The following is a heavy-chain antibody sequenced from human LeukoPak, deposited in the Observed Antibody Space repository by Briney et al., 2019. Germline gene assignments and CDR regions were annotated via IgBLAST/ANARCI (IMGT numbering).Heavy chain of an antibody. Sequence: GGSLRLSCAASGFTFSSYWMSLVRQAPGKGLEWVANRKQDGSEKYYVDSVKGRFTISRDNAKNSQYLQMNSLRAEDTAVYYCARPRRSGPYYFDYWGQGTLVTVSS. CDR2: RKQDGSEK. CDR3: ARPRRSGPYYFDY. D-gene: IGHD3-10*01. CDR1: GFTFSSYW. J-gene: IGHJ4*02. V-gene: IGHV3-7*01.